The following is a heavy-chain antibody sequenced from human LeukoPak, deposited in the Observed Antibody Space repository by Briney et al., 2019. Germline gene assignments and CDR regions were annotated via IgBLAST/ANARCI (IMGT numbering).Heavy chain of an antibody. CDR1: GGSISSYY. V-gene: IGHV4-59*01. Sequence: SETLSLTCTVSGGSISSYYWSWIRQPPGKGLEWIGYIYYSGSTNYNPSLKSRVTISVDTSKNQFSLKLSSVTAADTAVYYCASSYSNYGVTWFDPWGQGTLVTVSS. J-gene: IGHJ5*02. CDR3: ASSYSNYGVTWFDP. D-gene: IGHD4-11*01. CDR2: IYYSGST.